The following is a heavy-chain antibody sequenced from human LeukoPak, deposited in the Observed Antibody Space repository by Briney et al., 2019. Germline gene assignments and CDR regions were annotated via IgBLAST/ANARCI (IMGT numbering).Heavy chain of an antibody. J-gene: IGHJ4*02. D-gene: IGHD6-13*01. V-gene: IGHV3-7*01. CDR3: AREGTPYSSDY. Sequence: PGGSLRLSCAASGFTFSSYWMRWVRQAPGKGLEWVANIKQDGSEKNYMGSVKGRFTVSRDNAGNSLFLQMNSLRVEDTAVYHCAREGTPYSSDYWGQGTLVTVSS. CDR2: IKQDGSEK. CDR1: GFTFSSYW.